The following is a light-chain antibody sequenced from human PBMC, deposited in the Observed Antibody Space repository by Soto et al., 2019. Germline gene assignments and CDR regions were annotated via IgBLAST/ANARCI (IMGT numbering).Light chain of an antibody. CDR1: QSISSSY. CDR3: QQYDKSPWT. V-gene: IGKV3-20*01. Sequence: EIVLTQSPGTLSLSPGERATLSCRASQSISSSYLAWYQQSAGQAPRLLIYGTSSRATGIPDRFSGSGSGTDFTLAISRLETEDSAVYYCQQYDKSPWTFGQGTKVEI. CDR2: GTS. J-gene: IGKJ1*01.